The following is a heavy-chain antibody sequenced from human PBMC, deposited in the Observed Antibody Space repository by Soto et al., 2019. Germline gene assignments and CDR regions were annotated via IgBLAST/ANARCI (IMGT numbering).Heavy chain of an antibody. CDR2: ISYDGSEK. Sequence: QVQLVESGGGVVQPGRSLRLSCAASGFTFSDFALHWVRQTSGTGLEWLGIISYDGSEKYYTDSVKGRFTISRDNSKNTLYLQMNSLRDEDSAVYYCVKRTSGEDHYWGQGTLVTVSS. CDR1: GFTFSDFA. D-gene: IGHD7-27*01. J-gene: IGHJ4*02. CDR3: VKRTSGEDHY. V-gene: IGHV3-30*18.